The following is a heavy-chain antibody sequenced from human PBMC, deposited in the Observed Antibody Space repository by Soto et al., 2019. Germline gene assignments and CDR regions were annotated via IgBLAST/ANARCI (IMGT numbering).Heavy chain of an antibody. J-gene: IGHJ4*02. Sequence: ASVKVSCKASGYTFTSYGISWVRQAPGQGLEWMGWIGAYNGNTNYAQKLQGRVTMTTDTSTSTAYMELRSLRSDDTAVYYCARVPTQTGVGDYWGQGTLVTVSS. CDR3: ARVPTQTGVGDY. CDR1: GYTFTSYG. CDR2: IGAYNGNT. D-gene: IGHD1-1*01. V-gene: IGHV1-18*01.